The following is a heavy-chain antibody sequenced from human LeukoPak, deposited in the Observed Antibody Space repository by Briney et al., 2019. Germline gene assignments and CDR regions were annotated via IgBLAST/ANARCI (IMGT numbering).Heavy chain of an antibody. CDR1: GFIFTSYW. CDR2: INIEGSQK. D-gene: IGHD2-8*01. Sequence: GGSLRLSCAASGFIFTSYWMSWVRQAPGKRLEWVANINIEGSQKNYVDSVKGRFTISRDNAENSLYLQLNSLRAEDAAMYFCARDVPNGFFDYWGQGALVTVSS. CDR3: ARDVPNGFFDY. J-gene: IGHJ4*02. V-gene: IGHV3-7*01.